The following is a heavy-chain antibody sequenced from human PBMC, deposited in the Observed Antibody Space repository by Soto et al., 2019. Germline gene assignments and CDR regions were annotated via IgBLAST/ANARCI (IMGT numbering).Heavy chain of an antibody. Sequence: GGSLRLSCAASGFTFSGSVMHWVRQASGKGLEWVGRIRSKANNYATAYAVSVKGRFTISRDDSRNTAYLQMNSLKTEDTAVYYCARGLYDFWSGHTKGLDYWGQGTVVTVSS. D-gene: IGHD3-3*01. V-gene: IGHV3-73*01. CDR2: IRSKANNYAT. J-gene: IGHJ4*02. CDR3: ARGLYDFWSGHTKGLDY. CDR1: GFTFSGSV.